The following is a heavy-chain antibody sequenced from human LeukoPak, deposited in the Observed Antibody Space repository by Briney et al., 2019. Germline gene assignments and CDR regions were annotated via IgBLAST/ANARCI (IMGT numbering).Heavy chain of an antibody. D-gene: IGHD3-9*01. V-gene: IGHV4-4*07. CDR3: ARVAYDILTGYLYYFDY. Sequence: PSGTLSLTCTVSGGSISSYFWSWIRQPAGKGLEWIGRIYASGSANYNPSLKSRVTMSVDASKNQFSLKLSSVTAADTAVYYCARVAYDILTGYLYYFDYWGQGTLVTVSS. CDR2: IYASGSA. J-gene: IGHJ4*02. CDR1: GGSISSYF.